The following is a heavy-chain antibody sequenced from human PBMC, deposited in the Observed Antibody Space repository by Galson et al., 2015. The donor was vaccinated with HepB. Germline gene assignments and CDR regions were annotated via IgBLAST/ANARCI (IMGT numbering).Heavy chain of an antibody. V-gene: IGHV3-53*01. CDR3: ARVYSSNWTGNWGVYYYYYYMDV. Sequence: SLRLSCAASGFTVSSNYMSWVRQAPGKGLEWVSVIYSGGSTYYADSVKGRFTISRDNSKNTLYLQMNSLRAEDTAVYYCARVYSSNWTGNWGVYYYYYYMDVWGKGTTVTVSS. D-gene: IGHD6-13*01. J-gene: IGHJ6*03. CDR1: GFTVSSNY. CDR2: IYSGGST.